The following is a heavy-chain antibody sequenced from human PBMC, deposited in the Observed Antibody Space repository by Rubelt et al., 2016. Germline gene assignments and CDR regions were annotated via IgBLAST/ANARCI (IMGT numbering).Heavy chain of an antibody. D-gene: IGHD6-13*01. Sequence: VSGGSISTFYWTWIREPPGRGLEWIGNLSNGGSTNYNPSLKSRVTISVDTSKNQFSLTLNSETAADTAVYYCAREEGWQQPIGYWGQGALVTVSS. V-gene: IGHV4-59*01. CDR2: LSNGGST. CDR3: AREEGWQQPIGY. J-gene: IGHJ4*01. CDR1: GGSISTFY.